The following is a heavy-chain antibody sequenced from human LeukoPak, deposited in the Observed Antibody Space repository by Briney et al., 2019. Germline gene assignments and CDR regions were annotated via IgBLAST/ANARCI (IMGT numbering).Heavy chain of an antibody. D-gene: IGHD2-2*01. J-gene: IGHJ4*02. CDR1: GYTFTGYY. CDR3: ARYDLVVPAAIDY. Sequence: GASVKVSCKASGYTFTGYYMHWVRQAPGQGLEWMGWINPNSGGPNYAQKFQGRVTMTRDTSISTAYMELSRLRSDDTAVYYCARYDLVVPAAIDYWGQGTLVTVSS. V-gene: IGHV1-2*02. CDR2: INPNSGGP.